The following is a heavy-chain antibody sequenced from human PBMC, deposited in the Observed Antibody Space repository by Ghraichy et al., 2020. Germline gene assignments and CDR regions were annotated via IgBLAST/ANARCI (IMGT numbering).Heavy chain of an antibody. CDR2: MNPNSGNT. CDR3: ARAFYCSSTNCAY. Sequence: ASVKVSCKASGYTFTSYDITWVRQASGQGLEWMGWMNPNSGNTGYAQKFQGRVTMTRDTSISTAYMELSSLTSEDTAVYYCARAFYCSSTNCAYWGQGTLVTVSS. J-gene: IGHJ4*02. CDR1: GYTFTSYD. D-gene: IGHD2-2*01. V-gene: IGHV1-8*01.